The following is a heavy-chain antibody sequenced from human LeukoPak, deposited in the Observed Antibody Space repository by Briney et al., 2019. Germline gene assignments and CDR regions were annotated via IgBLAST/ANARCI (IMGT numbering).Heavy chain of an antibody. Sequence: GGSLRLSCAASGFTFSSYAMTWVRQAPGKGLEWVSGISGSGDSTYYADSVKGRFTISRDNSKNTLFLQINSLRAEDTAVYYCAKDHASQLWDGGAFDFWGQGTMVTVSS. D-gene: IGHD5-18*01. CDR3: AKDHASQLWDGGAFDF. CDR2: ISGSGDST. J-gene: IGHJ3*01. CDR1: GFTFSSYA. V-gene: IGHV3-23*01.